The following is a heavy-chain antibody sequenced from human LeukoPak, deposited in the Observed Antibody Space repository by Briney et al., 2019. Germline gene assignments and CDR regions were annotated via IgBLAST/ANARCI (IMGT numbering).Heavy chain of an antibody. D-gene: IGHD3-10*01. CDR2: VNEDGSAK. CDR1: GLTFSNYW. V-gene: IGHV3-7*01. CDR3: ARERGRITMVRGVIIFGY. Sequence: GGSLRLSCVVSGLTFSNYWMIWVRQAPGKGLESVAIVNEDGSAKYYLDSVKGRFTISRDNARNSLYLEMNSLRAEDTAVYYCARERGRITMVRGVIIFGYWGQGTLVTVSS. J-gene: IGHJ4*02.